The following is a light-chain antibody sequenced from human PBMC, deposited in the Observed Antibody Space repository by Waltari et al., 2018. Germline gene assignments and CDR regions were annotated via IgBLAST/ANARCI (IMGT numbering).Light chain of an antibody. Sequence: DFVMTQSPLSLPVTPGEPASISCRSSQSLLHSNGYNYLDWDLQKPGQSPQLLIYLGSNRASGVPDRFSGSGSGTDFTLKISRVEAEDVGVYYCMQALQTPITFGQGTRLEIK. CDR2: LGS. CDR1: QSLLHSNGYNY. J-gene: IGKJ5*01. V-gene: IGKV2-28*01. CDR3: MQALQTPIT.